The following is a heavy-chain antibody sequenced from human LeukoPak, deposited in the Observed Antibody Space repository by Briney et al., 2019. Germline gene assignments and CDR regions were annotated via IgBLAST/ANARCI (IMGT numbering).Heavy chain of an antibody. CDR1: GGSISSYY. V-gene: IGHV4-4*08. CDR2: IYTSGST. CDR3: AGYLGYSSSWYENTLYYYYYYMDV. Sequence: SETLSLTCTVSGGSISSYYWSWIRQPPGKGLEWIGYIYTSGSTNYNPSLKSRVTMSVDTSKNQFSLKLSSVTAADTAVYYCAGYLGYSSSWYENTLYYYYYYMDVWGKGTTVTVSS. D-gene: IGHD6-13*01. J-gene: IGHJ6*03.